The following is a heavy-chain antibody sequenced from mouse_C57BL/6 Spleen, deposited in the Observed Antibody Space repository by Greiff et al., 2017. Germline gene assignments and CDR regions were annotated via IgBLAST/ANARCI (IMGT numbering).Heavy chain of an antibody. Sequence: VQLKQSGPELVKPGASVKISCKASGYTFTDYYMNWVKQSHGKSLEWIGDINPNNGGTSYNQKFKGKATLTVDKSSSTAYMELRSLTSEDSAVYYCARSQGYFDVWGTGTTVTVSS. CDR1: GYTFTDYY. J-gene: IGHJ1*03. D-gene: IGHD3-2*02. CDR3: ARSQGYFDV. CDR2: INPNNGGT. V-gene: IGHV1-26*01.